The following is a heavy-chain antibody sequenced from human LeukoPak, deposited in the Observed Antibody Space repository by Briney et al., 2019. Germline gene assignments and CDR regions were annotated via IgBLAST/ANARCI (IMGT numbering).Heavy chain of an antibody. CDR1: GYSFTSYW. D-gene: IGHD3-22*01. V-gene: IGHV5-10-1*01. Sequence: PGESLKISCKGSGYSFTSYWISWVRQMPGKGLEWMGRIDPSDSYTNYSPSFQGHVTISADKSISTAYLQWSSLKASDTAMYYCACSRGDYYDSSGYLGDFDYWGQGTLVTVSS. CDR2: IDPSDSYT. J-gene: IGHJ4*02. CDR3: ACSRGDYYDSSGYLGDFDY.